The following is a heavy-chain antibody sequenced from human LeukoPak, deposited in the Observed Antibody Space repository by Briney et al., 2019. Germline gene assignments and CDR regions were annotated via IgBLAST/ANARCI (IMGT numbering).Heavy chain of an antibody. D-gene: IGHD1-26*01. CDR1: GYTFTSYD. J-gene: IGHJ4*02. V-gene: IGHV1-8*01. Sequence: ASVKVSCTASGYTFTSYDFNWVRQATGQRPEWMGWMSPNSGDTGYAQKFQGRVTMTRDTSTSTVYMELSSLRSEDTAVYYCARDVVGATTDTFDYWGQGTLVTVSS. CDR3: ARDVVGATTDTFDY. CDR2: MSPNSGDT.